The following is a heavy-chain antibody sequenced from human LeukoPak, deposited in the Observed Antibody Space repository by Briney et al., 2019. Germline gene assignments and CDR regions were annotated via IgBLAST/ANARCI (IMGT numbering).Heavy chain of an antibody. V-gene: IGHV6-1*01. D-gene: IGHD1-26*01. CDR2: TYYRSRWFN. CDR1: GDSVSSNSAA. Sequence: SQTLSLTCAISGDSVSSNSAAWNWIRQSPSRGFEWLGRTYYRSRWFNEYAVSVKSRIAINPDTSKNQFSLQLNSVTPEDTAVYYCEREAFSGSYRRGLDVWGQGTTVTVSS. J-gene: IGHJ6*02. CDR3: EREAFSGSYRRGLDV.